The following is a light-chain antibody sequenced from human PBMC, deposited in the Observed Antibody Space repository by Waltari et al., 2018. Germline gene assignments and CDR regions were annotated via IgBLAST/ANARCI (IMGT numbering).Light chain of an antibody. CDR3: CSYTRSSTYV. CDR1: NTDVGRSNF. J-gene: IGLJ1*01. CDR2: VT. Sequence: QSALSQPASVSGSPGQSITIPCHGTNTDVGRSNFASWYQQYPDKAPIVIIYVTDRPSGFSHRFSGSKFGNTASLTISGLQAEDEADYYCCSYTRSSTYVFGTGTKVTVL. V-gene: IGLV2-14*03.